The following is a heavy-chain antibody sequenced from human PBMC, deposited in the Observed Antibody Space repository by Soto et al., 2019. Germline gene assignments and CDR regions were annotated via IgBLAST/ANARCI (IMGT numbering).Heavy chain of an antibody. D-gene: IGHD3-3*01. CDR3: ASANYDFWSGYYYGMDV. Sequence: TCTVSGGSISSGDYYWSWIRQPPGKGLEWIGYIYYSGSTYYNPSLKSRVTISVDTSKNQFSLKLSSVTAADTAVYYCASANYDFWSGYYYGMDVWGQGTTVTVSS. CDR1: GGSISSGDYY. V-gene: IGHV4-30-4*01. CDR2: IYYSGST. J-gene: IGHJ6*02.